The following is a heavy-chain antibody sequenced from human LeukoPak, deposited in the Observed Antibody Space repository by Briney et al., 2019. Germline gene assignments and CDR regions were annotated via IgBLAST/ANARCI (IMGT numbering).Heavy chain of an antibody. CDR2: ISGIGGST. CDR3: AKDFVAAAGTGFLTN. D-gene: IGHD6-13*01. CDR1: GFTFSSYA. J-gene: IGHJ4*02. Sequence: AGGSLRLSCAASGFTFSSYAMSWVRQAPGKGLEWVSAISGIGGSTYYADSVKGRFTISRDNSKNTLYLQMNSLRAEDTAVYYCAKDFVAAAGTGFLTNWGQGTLVTVSS. V-gene: IGHV3-23*01.